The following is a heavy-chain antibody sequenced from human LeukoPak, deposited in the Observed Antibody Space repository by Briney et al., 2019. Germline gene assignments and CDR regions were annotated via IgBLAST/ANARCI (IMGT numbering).Heavy chain of an antibody. V-gene: IGHV4-34*01. CDR3: ARGEIAARLGY. J-gene: IGHJ4*02. CDR2: INHSGST. Sequence: SETLSLTCAVHGGSFSGYYWSWIRQPPGKGLEWIGEINHSGSTNYNPSLKSRVTISVDTSKNQFSLKLSSVTAADTAVYYCARGEIAARLGYWGQGTLVTVSS. D-gene: IGHD6-6*01. CDR1: GGSFSGYY.